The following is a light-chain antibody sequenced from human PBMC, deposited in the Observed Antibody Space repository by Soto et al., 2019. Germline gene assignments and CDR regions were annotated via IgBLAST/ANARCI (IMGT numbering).Light chain of an antibody. CDR3: QKYDSAPWT. CDR1: QGISNY. V-gene: IGKV1-27*01. Sequence: EIQMTQSPSSLSASVGDRVTITCRASQGISNYLAWYQQKPGKVPKHLIYGASTLQSGVPSRLSGSGSGTDFTLIINSLQPEDVATYYCQKYDSAPWTFGQGTKWIS. CDR2: GAS. J-gene: IGKJ1*01.